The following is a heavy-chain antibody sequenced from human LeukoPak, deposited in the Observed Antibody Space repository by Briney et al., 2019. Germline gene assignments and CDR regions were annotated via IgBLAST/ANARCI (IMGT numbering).Heavy chain of an antibody. CDR1: GYTFTSYG. J-gene: IGHJ3*02. Sequence: ASVKVSCKASGYTFTSYGISWVRRAPGQGLEWMGWISAYNGNTNYAQKLQGRVTMTTDTSTSTAYMELRSLRSDDTAVYYCARFNLKTGPDAFDIWGQGTMVTVSS. V-gene: IGHV1-18*01. CDR3: ARFNLKTGPDAFDI. CDR2: ISAYNGNT. D-gene: IGHD1-14*01.